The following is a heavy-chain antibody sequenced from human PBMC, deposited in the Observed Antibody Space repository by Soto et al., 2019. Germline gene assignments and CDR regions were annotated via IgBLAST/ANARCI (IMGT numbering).Heavy chain of an antibody. Sequence: SEALPVTCAVSGGFFSGYYWSWSGQPPGKGLEWIGEINHSGSTNYNPSLKSRVTISVDTSKNQFSLKLSSVTAADTAVYYCARGDSSGYYYVGYYYYGMDVWGQGTTVT. D-gene: IGHD3-22*01. CDR1: GGFFSGYY. CDR2: INHSGST. V-gene: IGHV4-34*01. J-gene: IGHJ6*02. CDR3: ARGDSSGYYYVGYYYYGMDV.